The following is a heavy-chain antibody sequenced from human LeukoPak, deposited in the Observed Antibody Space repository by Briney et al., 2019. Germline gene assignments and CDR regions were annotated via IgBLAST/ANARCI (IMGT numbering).Heavy chain of an antibody. J-gene: IGHJ3*02. CDR3: ARVDGYYYDSSGYYLIPDAFDI. D-gene: IGHD3-22*01. CDR2: IYYSGST. Sequence: SETLSLTCTVSGGSISSRSYYWGWIRQPPGKGLEWIGSIYYSGSTYHNPSLKSRVTISVDTSKNQFSLKLSSVTAADTAVYYCARVDGYYYDSSGYYLIPDAFDIWGQGTMVTVSS. V-gene: IGHV4-39*07. CDR1: GGSISSRSYY.